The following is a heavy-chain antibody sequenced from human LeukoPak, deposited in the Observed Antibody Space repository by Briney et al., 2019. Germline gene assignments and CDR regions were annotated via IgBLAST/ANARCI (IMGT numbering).Heavy chain of an antibody. Sequence: SVKVSCKASGYTFTSYYMHWVRQAPGQGLEWMGGIIPIFGTANYAQKFQGRVTITADESTSTAYMELSSLRSEDTAVYYCARDASPILGYCSGGSCEGGYYFDYWGQGTLVTVSP. J-gene: IGHJ4*02. CDR3: ARDASPILGYCSGGSCEGGYYFDY. D-gene: IGHD2-15*01. CDR2: IIPIFGTA. V-gene: IGHV1-69*13. CDR1: GYTFTSYY.